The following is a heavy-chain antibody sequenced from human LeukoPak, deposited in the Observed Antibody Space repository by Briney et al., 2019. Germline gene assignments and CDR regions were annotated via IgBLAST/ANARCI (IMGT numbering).Heavy chain of an antibody. CDR1: GGTFSSYA. D-gene: IGHD3-16*01. CDR3: AREGLGWGAFDI. CDR2: IIPIFGTA. Sequence: VASVKVSCKASGGTFSSYAISWVRQAPGQGLEWMGGIIPIFGTANYAQKFQGRVTITTDESTSTAYMELSSLRSEDTAVYCCAREGLGWGAFDIWGQGTMVTVSS. J-gene: IGHJ3*02. V-gene: IGHV1-69*05.